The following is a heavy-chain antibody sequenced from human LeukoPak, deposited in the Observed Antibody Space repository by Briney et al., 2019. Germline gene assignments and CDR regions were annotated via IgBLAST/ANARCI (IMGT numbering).Heavy chain of an antibody. CDR3: TTSLTSGAYIDY. D-gene: IGHD2-15*01. CDR2: IKSKTDGGTT. CDR1: GFTFSSYS. J-gene: IGHJ4*02. Sequence: GGSLRLSCAASGFTFSSYSMNWGRQAPGKGLEWVGRIKSKTDGGTTDYAAPVKGRFTISRDDSKNALYLQMNSLKIEDTAVYYCTTSLTSGAYIDYWGQGTLVTVSS. V-gene: IGHV3-15*01.